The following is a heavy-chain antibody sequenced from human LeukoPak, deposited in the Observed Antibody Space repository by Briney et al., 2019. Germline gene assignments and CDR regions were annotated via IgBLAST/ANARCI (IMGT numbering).Heavy chain of an antibody. D-gene: IGHD1-7*01. CDR2: TYTSGST. CDR3: ARYGRLTGTDL. Sequence: SETLSLTCTVSGGSISSYYRSWIRQRPGKGLEWIGYTYTSGSTNYNPSLKSRVTISVDTSKNQFSLKLSSVTAADTAVYYCARYGRLTGTDLWGQGTLVTVSS. CDR1: GGSISSYY. V-gene: IGHV4-4*09. J-gene: IGHJ5*02.